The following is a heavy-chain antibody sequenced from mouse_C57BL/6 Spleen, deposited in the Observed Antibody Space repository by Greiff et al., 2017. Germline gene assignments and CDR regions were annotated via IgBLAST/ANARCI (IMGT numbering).Heavy chain of an antibody. D-gene: IGHD2-4*01. J-gene: IGHJ3*01. CDR3: ARYDYSFAY. CDR2: LNPNNGGT. CDR1: GYTFTDYY. Sequence: EVQLHQSGPELVKPGASVKISCKASGYTFTDYYMNWVKQSHGKSLEWIGDLNPNNGGTSYNQKFKGKATLTVDKSSSTAYMELRSLTSEDSAVYYCARYDYSFAYWGQGTLVSVSA. V-gene: IGHV1-26*01.